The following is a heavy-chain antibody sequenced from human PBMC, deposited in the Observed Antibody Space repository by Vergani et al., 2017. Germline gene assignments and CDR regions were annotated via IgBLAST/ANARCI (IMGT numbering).Heavy chain of an antibody. Sequence: QVQLQESGPGLVKPSQTLSLTCTVSGGSISSGGYYWSWIRQPPGKGLEWIGEINHSGSTNYNPSLKSRVTISVDTSKNQFSLKLSSVTAADTAVYYCASEPLHPDDYIWGSYRLRLRFVIGLWGQGTLVTVSS. V-gene: IGHV4-30-4*08. CDR3: ASEPLHPDDYIWGSYRLRLRFVIGL. CDR1: GGSISSGGYY. D-gene: IGHD3-16*02. CDR2: INHSGST. J-gene: IGHJ4*02.